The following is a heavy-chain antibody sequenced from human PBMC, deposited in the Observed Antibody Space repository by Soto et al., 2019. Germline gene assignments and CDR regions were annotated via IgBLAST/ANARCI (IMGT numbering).Heavy chain of an antibody. D-gene: IGHD1-26*01. Sequence: QVQLQESGPGLVKPSETLSLTCTVSGGSISTYYWSWIRQPPGKGLEWIGYIHYSGSTNYNPSLKSPSAISVDTSKAQFSLKLPALTAADTAVYYCASRYCGGNSWYFDLWGRGTLVTVSS. CDR2: IHYSGST. CDR1: GGSISTYY. J-gene: IGHJ2*01. V-gene: IGHV4-59*08. CDR3: ASRYCGGNSWYFDL.